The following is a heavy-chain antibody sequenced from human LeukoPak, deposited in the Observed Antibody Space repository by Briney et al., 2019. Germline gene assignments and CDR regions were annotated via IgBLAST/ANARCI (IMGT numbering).Heavy chain of an antibody. CDR2: IYTSGST. CDR1: GGSISSGSYY. J-gene: IGHJ4*02. Sequence: SQTLSLTCTVSGGSISSGSYYWSWIRQPAGKGLEWIGRIYTSGSTNYNPSLKSRVTISVDTSKNQFSLKLSPVTAADTAVYYCASHGIGATIFAPYFDYWGQGTLVTVSS. V-gene: IGHV4-61*02. CDR3: ASHGIGATIFAPYFDY. D-gene: IGHD3-3*01.